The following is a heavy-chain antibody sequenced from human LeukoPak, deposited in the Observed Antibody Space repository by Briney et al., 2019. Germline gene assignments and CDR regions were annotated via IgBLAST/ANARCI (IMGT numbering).Heavy chain of an antibody. Sequence: SETLSLTCTVSGGSISSYYWSWIRQPPGKGLEWIGYIYYSGSTNYNPSLKSRVTISVDTSKNQFSLKLSSVTAADTAVYYCARAGDYGDYVGWFDPWGQGTLVTVSS. CDR1: GGSISSYY. J-gene: IGHJ5*02. V-gene: IGHV4-59*01. CDR2: IYYSGST. D-gene: IGHD4-17*01. CDR3: ARAGDYGDYVGWFDP.